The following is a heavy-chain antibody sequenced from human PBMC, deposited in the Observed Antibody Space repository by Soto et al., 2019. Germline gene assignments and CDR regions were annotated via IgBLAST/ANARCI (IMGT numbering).Heavy chain of an antibody. V-gene: IGHV3-66*01. CDR2: IHSDGST. CDR1: GFTVSSNY. D-gene: IGHD3-10*01. J-gene: IGHJ6*02. Sequence: PGGSLRLSCAASGFTVSSNYINWVRQAPGKGLEWISVIHSDGSTYYEDSVKGRFTISRDKSKNTIFLQMDSLRAEDTAVYYCARDPNYYGSGSYYQYYYDGRDVWGHGTTVTVSS. CDR3: ARDPNYYGSGSYYQYYYDGRDV.